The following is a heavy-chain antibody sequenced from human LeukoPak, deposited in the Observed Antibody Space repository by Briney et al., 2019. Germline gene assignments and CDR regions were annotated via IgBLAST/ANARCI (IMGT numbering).Heavy chain of an antibody. CDR1: GYTFTGYY. Sequence: ASVKVSCKASGYTFTGYYMHWVRQAPGQGLEWMGRINPNSGGTNYAQKFQGRVTMTRDTSISTAYMELSRLRSDDTAVYYCARVDITMIVVAELDAFDIWGQGTMVTVSS. J-gene: IGHJ3*02. D-gene: IGHD3-22*01. CDR3: ARVDITMIVVAELDAFDI. V-gene: IGHV1-2*06. CDR2: INPNSGGT.